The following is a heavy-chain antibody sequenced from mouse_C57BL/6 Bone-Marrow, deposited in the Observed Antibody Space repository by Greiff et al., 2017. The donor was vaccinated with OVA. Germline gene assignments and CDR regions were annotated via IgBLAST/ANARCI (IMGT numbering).Heavy chain of an antibody. D-gene: IGHD4-1*02. CDR3: ARSPFNWDPYYFDY. CDR2: INSDGGST. V-gene: IGHV5-2*01. CDR1: EYEFPSHD. J-gene: IGHJ2*01. Sequence: EVQGVESGGGLVQPGESLKLSCESNEYEFPSHDMSWVRKTPEKRLELVAAINSDGGSTYYPDTMERRFIISRDNTKKTLYLQMSSLRSEDTALYYCARSPFNWDPYYFDYWGQGTTLTVSS.